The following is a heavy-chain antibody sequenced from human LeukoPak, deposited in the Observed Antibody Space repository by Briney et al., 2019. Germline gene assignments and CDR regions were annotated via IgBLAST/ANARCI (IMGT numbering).Heavy chain of an antibody. CDR1: GFTFTTYW. J-gene: IGHJ5*02. CDR3: ARAHDSSPDNWFDP. CDR2: IKQDGTEK. Sequence: GGSLRLSCAASGFTFTTYWMSWVRQPPGKGLEWVANIKQDGTEKYYVDSVKGRFTISRDNAKNSLYLQMNSLRAEDTAVYYCARAHDSSPDNWFDPWGQGTLVTVSS. D-gene: IGHD3-22*01. V-gene: IGHV3-7*01.